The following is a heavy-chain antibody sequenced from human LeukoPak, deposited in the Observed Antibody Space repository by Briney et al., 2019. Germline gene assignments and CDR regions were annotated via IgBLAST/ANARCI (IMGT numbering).Heavy chain of an antibody. CDR2: INHDGIV. CDR3: GRAKSVRGDSYDYGRYFDL. CDR1: GGSFSGYY. D-gene: IGHD5-18*01. Sequence: SETLSLTCGVYGGSFSGYYWSWIRQSPRKGLGWIGEINHDGIVKYNPSLKGRVTLSIDTSKNQLSVKVNSVTAPGTYVIYCGRAKSVRGDSYDYGRYFDLGGQET. V-gene: IGHV4-34*01. J-gene: IGHJ4*02.